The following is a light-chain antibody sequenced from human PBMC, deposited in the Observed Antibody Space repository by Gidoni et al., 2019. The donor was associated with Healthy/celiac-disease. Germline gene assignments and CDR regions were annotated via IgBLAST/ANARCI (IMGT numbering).Light chain of an antibody. Sequence: DIQMTPSPSSLSASVGDTVSITCRASQSISSYLNWYQQKPGQAPKLLIYAASSLQSGVPSRFSGSGSGTDFTLTISSLQPEDFATYYCQQSYSTPLTFGGGTKVEIK. CDR1: QSISSY. CDR2: AAS. CDR3: QQSYSTPLT. V-gene: IGKV1-39*01. J-gene: IGKJ4*02.